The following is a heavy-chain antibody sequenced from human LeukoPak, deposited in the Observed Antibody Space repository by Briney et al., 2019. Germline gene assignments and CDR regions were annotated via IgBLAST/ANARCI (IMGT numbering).Heavy chain of an antibody. J-gene: IGHJ3*02. V-gene: IGHV4-59*08. CDR3: ARPFRGGYTLDAFDI. CDR1: GGSLSSYY. CDR2: IYYTGNT. D-gene: IGHD5-12*01. Sequence: SETLPLTCSVSGGSLSSYYWTWIRQPPGKGLEWLGYIYYTGNTNYNPSLKSRVTISVDTSKNQFSLKLSSVTAADTAVYYCARPFRGGYTLDAFDIWGQGTLVTVSS.